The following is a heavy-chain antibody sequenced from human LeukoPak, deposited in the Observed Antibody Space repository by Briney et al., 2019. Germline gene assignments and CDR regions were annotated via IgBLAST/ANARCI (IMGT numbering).Heavy chain of an antibody. V-gene: IGHV4-34*01. D-gene: IGHD6-19*01. J-gene: IGHJ4*02. CDR3: ARVGSGWQLDY. CDR1: GGSFSGYY. Sequence: PSQTLSLTCAVYGGSFSGYYWSWIRQPPGKGLEWIGEINHGGSTNYNPSLKSRVTISVDTSKNQFSLKLSSVTAADTAVYYCARVGSGWQLDYWGQGTLVTVSS. CDR2: INHGGST.